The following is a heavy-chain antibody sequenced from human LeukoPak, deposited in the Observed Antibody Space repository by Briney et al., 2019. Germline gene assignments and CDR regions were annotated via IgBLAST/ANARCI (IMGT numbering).Heavy chain of an antibody. V-gene: IGHV3-21*01. Sequence: GGSLRLSCEASGSLSGYAMSWVRQAPGKGLGWVLSISSSGSYIYYADSVKGRFTISRDNARNSVFLQMNSLRAEDTAIYYCARCALGVWADNYYMDVWGNGTTVTVSS. CDR1: GSLSGYA. CDR3: ARCALGVWADNYYMDV. D-gene: IGHD3-16*01. J-gene: IGHJ6*03. CDR2: ISSSGSYI.